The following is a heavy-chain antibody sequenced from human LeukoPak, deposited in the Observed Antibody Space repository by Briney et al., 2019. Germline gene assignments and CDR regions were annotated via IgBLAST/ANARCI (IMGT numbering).Heavy chain of an antibody. Sequence: GESLKISCRGSGYSFTTYWIGWVRQMPGRGLEWKGIIYPGDSDTRYSPSFQGQVTISADKSISTAYLQWSSLKASDTAMYYCARQSLAAAGNDALDIWGPRTMVTVSS. D-gene: IGHD6-13*01. J-gene: IGHJ3*02. V-gene: IGHV5-51*01. CDR1: GYSFTTYW. CDR3: ARQSLAAAGNDALDI. CDR2: IYPGDSDT.